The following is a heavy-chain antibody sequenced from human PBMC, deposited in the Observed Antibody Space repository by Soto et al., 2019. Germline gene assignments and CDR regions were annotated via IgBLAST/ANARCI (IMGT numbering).Heavy chain of an antibody. V-gene: IGHV3-13*04. CDR1: GFTFSSYD. Sequence: EVQLVESGGGLVQPGGSLRLSCAASGFTFSSYDMHWVRQATGKGLEWVSAIGTAGDTYYPGSVKGRFTISRENAKNSLYLQMNSLSAGDTAVYYCARGTPYDSSGLDYWGQGTLVTVSS. CDR3: ARGTPYDSSGLDY. J-gene: IGHJ4*02. D-gene: IGHD3-22*01. CDR2: IGTAGDT.